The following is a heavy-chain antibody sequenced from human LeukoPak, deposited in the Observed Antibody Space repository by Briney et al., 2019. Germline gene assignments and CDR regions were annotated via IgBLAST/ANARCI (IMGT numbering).Heavy chain of an antibody. J-gene: IGHJ4*02. CDR1: GGSISSYY. CDR2: IYTSGST. Sequence: PSETLSLTCTVSGGSISSYYWSWIRQPPGKGLERIGRIYTSGSTNYNTSLKSRVTMSVEASKNKFSLKLNSVAAAATSGHYRAGGNYEYVWGGIDYWGQGTLVTASS. D-gene: IGHD3-16*01. V-gene: IGHV4-4*07. CDR3: AGGNYEYVWGGIDY.